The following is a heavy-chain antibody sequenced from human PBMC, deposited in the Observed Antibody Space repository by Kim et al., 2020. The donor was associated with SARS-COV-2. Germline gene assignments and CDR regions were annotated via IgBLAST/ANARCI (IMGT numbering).Heavy chain of an antibody. CDR3: ARDLVTSGSYRRRYYFD. D-gene: IGHD1-26*01. V-gene: IGHV4-38-2*02. Sequence: SETLSLTCTVSGYSISSGYYWGWIRQPPGKGLEWIGSIYHSGSTYYNPSLKSRVTISVDTSKNQFSLKLSSVTAADTAVYYCARDLVTSGSYRRRYYFD. CDR2: IYHSGST. J-gene: IGHJ4*01. CDR1: GYSISSGYY.